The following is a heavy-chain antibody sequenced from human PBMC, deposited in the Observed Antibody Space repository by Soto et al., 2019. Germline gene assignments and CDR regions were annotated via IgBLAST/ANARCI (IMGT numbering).Heavy chain of an antibody. CDR3: ARGPYYYYGMDV. CDR1: GCSITICVYS. V-gene: IGHV4-31*03. J-gene: IGHJ6*02. CDR2: IYYSGST. Sequence: TLYLNCTFPGCSITICVYSSTWIRQHPGKGLEWIGYIYYSGSTYYNPSLKSRVTISVDTSKNQFSLKLSSVTAADTAVYYCARGPYYYYGMDVWGQGTTVT.